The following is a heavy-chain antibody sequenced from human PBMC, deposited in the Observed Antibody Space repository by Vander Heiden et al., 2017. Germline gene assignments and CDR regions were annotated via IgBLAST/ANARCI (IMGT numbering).Heavy chain of an antibody. Sequence: EVQLVESGGGLVQPGGSLRLSCEASGFPFSTYSMNWVRQAPGKGLEWVSHISGSSSNIYYADSVKGRFTISRDNAKNSLYLQMNSLRDEDTAVYYCVRATFIVGALGYFDYWGQGTLVTVSS. CDR1: GFPFSTYS. CDR3: VRATFIVGALGYFDY. J-gene: IGHJ4*02. D-gene: IGHD1-26*01. V-gene: IGHV3-48*02. CDR2: ISGSSSNI.